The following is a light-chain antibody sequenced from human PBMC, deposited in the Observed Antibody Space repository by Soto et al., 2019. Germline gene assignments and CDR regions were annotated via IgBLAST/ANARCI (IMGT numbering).Light chain of an antibody. CDR1: QSISSNS. CDR3: QQYGSSPKYT. J-gene: IGKJ2*01. Sequence: EIVLTQSPGPLSLSPGERVTLSCGASQSISSNSLAWYQQKPGQAPRLLIYGASNRASGIPDRVSGSGSGTDFTLTISRLEPEDFAVYYCQQYGSSPKYTFGQGTKLEIK. CDR2: GAS. V-gene: IGKV3-20*01.